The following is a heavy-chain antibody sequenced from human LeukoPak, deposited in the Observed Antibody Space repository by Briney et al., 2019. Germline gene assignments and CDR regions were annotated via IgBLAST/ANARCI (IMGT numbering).Heavy chain of an antibody. D-gene: IGHD3-22*01. CDR3: AKDVYDTSGYYGLMNDH. CDR2: ISRSGDST. V-gene: IGHV3-23*01. Sequence: GGSLRLSCTASGFTFSSYAMSWVRQTPGKGLEWVASISRSGDSTNYADSVKGRFTISRDNSKNTLSLQMTSLRAEDTAIYYCAKDVYDTSGYYGLMNDHWGRGTLVTVSS. CDR1: GFTFSSYA. J-gene: IGHJ4*02.